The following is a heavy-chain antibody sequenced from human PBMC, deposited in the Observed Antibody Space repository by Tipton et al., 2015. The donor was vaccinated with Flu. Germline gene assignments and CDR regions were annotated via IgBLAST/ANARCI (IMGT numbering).Heavy chain of an antibody. CDR3: VRYPYSSAFVLES. D-gene: IGHD6-19*01. V-gene: IGHV4-39*02. Sequence: TLSLTCTVSGASISTTDYYWGWIRQSPGKGLEWLGSIYHSGGPSYSPSFTGRLTMSVDTAKNHFSLRLSSVTAADTAIYYCVRYPYSSAFVLESWGQGSLVAVSS. CDR1: GASISTTDYY. J-gene: IGHJ4*02. CDR2: IYHSGGP.